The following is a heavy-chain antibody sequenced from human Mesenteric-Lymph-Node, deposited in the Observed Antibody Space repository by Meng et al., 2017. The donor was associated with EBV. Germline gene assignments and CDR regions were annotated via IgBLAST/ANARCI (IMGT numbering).Heavy chain of an antibody. CDR1: GGSSSSSSHY. J-gene: IGHJ4*02. CDR2: MFYSGNT. Sequence: LRREGRGPGLVKSSETLSLPCTVSGGSSSSSSHYWGWIRQPPGKGLEWIGMMFYSGNTYYNSSLKSRVSISVDTSRDQFALKLSSVTAADTAVYYCARHIPHLDYFDYWGQGTLVTVSS. V-gene: IGHV4-39*01. CDR3: ARHIPHLDYFDY. D-gene: IGHD2-21*01.